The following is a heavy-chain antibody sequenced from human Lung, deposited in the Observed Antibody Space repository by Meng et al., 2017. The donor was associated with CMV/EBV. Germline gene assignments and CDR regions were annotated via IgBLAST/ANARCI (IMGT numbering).Heavy chain of an antibody. V-gene: IGHV3-23*01. Sequence: GGSLRLSCAAAGFTFSVHAMSWVRQAPGKGLKWVSTIGSPGDTFYADSVRGRFTISRDNSKNTLYLQMNSLRAEDTAVYYCAKDDTSGNGVYDAFDIWDQGXMVTVSS. D-gene: IGHD2-8*01. J-gene: IGHJ3*02. CDR2: IGSPGDT. CDR1: GFTFSVHA. CDR3: AKDDTSGNGVYDAFDI.